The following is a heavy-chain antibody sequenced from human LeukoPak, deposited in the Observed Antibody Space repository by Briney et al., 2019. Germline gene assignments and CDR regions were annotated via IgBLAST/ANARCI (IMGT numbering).Heavy chain of an antibody. J-gene: IGHJ3*02. Sequence: GESLKISCKASGYSFTDYWIGWVRQMPGKGLEWVGLIYPGDSDTRYGPSFQGQVTMSADKSISTAYLQWSSLKASDTAMYYCARYYGGNTFDIWGQGTMVTVSS. D-gene: IGHD3-10*01. V-gene: IGHV5-51*01. CDR3: ARYYGGNTFDI. CDR1: GYSFTDYW. CDR2: IYPGDSDT.